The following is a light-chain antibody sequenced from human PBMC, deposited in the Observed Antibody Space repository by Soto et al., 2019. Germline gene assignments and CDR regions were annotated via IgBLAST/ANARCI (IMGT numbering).Light chain of an antibody. CDR3: QQRSNWLT. J-gene: IGKJ4*01. CDR2: DAS. V-gene: IGKV3-11*01. CDR1: QSVSSY. Sequence: EIVLTQSSATLSLSPGDRATLSCRASQSVSSYLAWYQQKPGQAPRLLIYDASNRATGIPARFSGSGSGTDFTLTISSLEPEDFALYYCQQRSNWLTFGGGTRWIS.